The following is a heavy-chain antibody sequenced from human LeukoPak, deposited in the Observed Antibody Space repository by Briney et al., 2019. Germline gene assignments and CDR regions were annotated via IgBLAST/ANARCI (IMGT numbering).Heavy chain of an antibody. CDR3: ARDNEDIVVVPAAMLAAAALDY. Sequence: GGSLRLSCAASGFTFSSNGMSWVRQAPGKGLEWVSAISATGYTTYYADSVKGRFTISRDNAKNSLYLQMNSLRAEDTAVYYCARDNEDIVVVPAAMLAAAALDYWGQGTLVTVSS. D-gene: IGHD2-2*01. CDR2: ISATGYTT. CDR1: GFTFSSNG. J-gene: IGHJ4*02. V-gene: IGHV3-23*01.